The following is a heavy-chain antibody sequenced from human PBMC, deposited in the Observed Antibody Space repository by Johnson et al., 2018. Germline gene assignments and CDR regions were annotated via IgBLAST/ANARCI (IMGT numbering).Heavy chain of an antibody. V-gene: IGHV3-33*01. Sequence: QVQLVQSGGGVVQXGRSLRLSCAASGFTFSSYGMHWVRQAPGKGLEWVAVIWYDGSNKYYADSVKGRFTISRDNSKNTLYLQMNSRRAEDTAVYYWAIDGSGDAFDIWGQGTMVTVSS. CDR1: GFTFSSYG. J-gene: IGHJ3*02. D-gene: IGHD3-10*01. CDR3: AIDGSGDAFDI. CDR2: IWYDGSNK.